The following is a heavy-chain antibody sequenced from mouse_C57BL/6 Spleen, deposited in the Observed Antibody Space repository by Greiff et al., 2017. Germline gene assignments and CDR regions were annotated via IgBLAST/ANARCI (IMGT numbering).Heavy chain of an antibody. D-gene: IGHD1-1*01. V-gene: IGHV1-54*01. CDR1: GYAFTNYL. Sequence: VQGVESGAELVRPGTSVKVSCKASGYAFTNYLIEWVKQRPGQGLEWIGVINPGSGGTNYNEKFKGKATLTADKSSSTAYMQLSSLTSEDSAVYFCARGGYYGSSSPWYFDVWGTGTTVTVSS. CDR2: INPGSGGT. J-gene: IGHJ1*03. CDR3: ARGGYYGSSSPWYFDV.